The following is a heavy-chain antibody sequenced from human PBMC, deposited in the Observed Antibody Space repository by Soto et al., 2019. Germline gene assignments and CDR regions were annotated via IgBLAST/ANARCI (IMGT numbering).Heavy chain of an antibody. CDR1: GGSISSGDYY. CDR3: ARERPDGSRLDP. V-gene: IGHV4-30-4*01. J-gene: IGHJ5*02. D-gene: IGHD6-13*01. Sequence: SETLSLTCTVSGGSISSGDYYWSWIRQPPGKGLEWIGYIYYSGSTYYNPSLKSRVTISVDTSKNQFSLKLSSVTAADTAVYYCARERPDGSRLDPCGQGTLVTVSS. CDR2: IYYSGST.